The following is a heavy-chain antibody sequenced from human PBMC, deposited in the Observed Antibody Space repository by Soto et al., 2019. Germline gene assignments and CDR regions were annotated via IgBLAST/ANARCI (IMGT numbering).Heavy chain of an antibody. D-gene: IGHD3-9*01. CDR2: INHSGST. V-gene: IGHV4-34*01. CDR1: GGSFSGYY. CDR3: SALRSDHDILTGYYPQSYYYGMDV. J-gene: IGHJ6*02. Sequence: SETLSLTCAVYGGSFSGYYWSWIRQPPGKGLEWIGEINHSGSTNYNPSLKSRVTISVDTSKNQFSLKLSSVTAADTAVYYCSALRSDHDILTGYYPQSYYYGMDVWGQGTTVTVSS.